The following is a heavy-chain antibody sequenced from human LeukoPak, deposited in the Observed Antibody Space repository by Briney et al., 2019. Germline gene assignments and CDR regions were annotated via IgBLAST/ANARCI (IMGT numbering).Heavy chain of an antibody. CDR1: GFTFSDYY. CDR2: ISGSGSTI. D-gene: IGHD4-17*01. CDR3: ARVYYGDPNSFDY. Sequence: GGSLRLSCAASGFTFSDYYMSWIRQAPGKGLQWVSYISGSGSTIFYTDSVEGRFTISRDSAQNSLYLQMNSLRAEDTAVYYCARVYYGDPNSFDYWGQGTLVTVSS. J-gene: IGHJ4*02. V-gene: IGHV3-11*04.